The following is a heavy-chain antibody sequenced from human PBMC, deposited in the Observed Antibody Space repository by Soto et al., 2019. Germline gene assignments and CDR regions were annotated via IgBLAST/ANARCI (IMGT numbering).Heavy chain of an antibody. V-gene: IGHV1-46*01. J-gene: IGHJ6*02. CDR1: GYTFTSYY. CDR2: INPSGGST. CDR3: ARGGAAAGYHYYYYGMDV. Sequence: ASVKVSCKASGYTFTSYYINWVRQAPGQGLEWMGIINPSGGSTSYAQKFQGRVTMTRDTSTSTVYMELSSLRSEDTAVYYCARGGAAAGYHYYYYGMDVWGQGTTVTVSS. D-gene: IGHD6-13*01.